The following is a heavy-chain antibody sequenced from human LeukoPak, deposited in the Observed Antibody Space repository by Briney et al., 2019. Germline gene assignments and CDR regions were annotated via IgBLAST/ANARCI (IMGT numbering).Heavy chain of an antibody. CDR2: IYTSGST. V-gene: IGHV4-61*02. CDR3: ARVTSSGYYYYYMDV. J-gene: IGHJ6*03. CDR1: GGSISSGSYY. Sequence: SETLSLTCTVSGGSISSGSYYWSWIRQPAGKGLGWIGRIYTSGSTNYNPSLKSRVTISVDTSKNQFSLKLSSVTAADTAVHYCARVTSSGYYYYYMDVWGKGTTVTVPS. D-gene: IGHD3-22*01.